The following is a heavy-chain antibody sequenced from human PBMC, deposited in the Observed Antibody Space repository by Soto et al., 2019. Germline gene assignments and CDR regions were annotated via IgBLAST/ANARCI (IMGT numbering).Heavy chain of an antibody. CDR1: GGSISSDANF. CDR2: ISYTGRT. Sequence: SETLSLTCPVSGGSISSDANFWSWIRQLPGRGLEWIGYISYTGRTYYTPSLNSRLTISLDTSKNLFSLRLSAVTAADTAVYFCARGSFSSSSSWFDPWGQGTLVTVPQ. D-gene: IGHD6-6*01. J-gene: IGHJ5*02. V-gene: IGHV4-31*03. CDR3: ARGSFSSSSSWFDP.